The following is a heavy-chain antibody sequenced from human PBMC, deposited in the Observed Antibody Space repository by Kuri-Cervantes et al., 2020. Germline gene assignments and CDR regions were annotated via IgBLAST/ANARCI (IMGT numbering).Heavy chain of an antibody. CDR1: GFTFSSYA. V-gene: IGHV3-30-3*01. CDR2: ISYDGSNK. Sequence: GESLKISCAASGFTFSSYAMHWVRQAPGKGLEWVAVISYDGSNKYYADSVKGRFTISRDNSKNTLYLQMNSLRAEDTAVYYCAKDQAGRSYGMDVWGQGTTVTVSS. CDR3: AKDQAGRSYGMDV. J-gene: IGHJ6*02. D-gene: IGHD2-15*01.